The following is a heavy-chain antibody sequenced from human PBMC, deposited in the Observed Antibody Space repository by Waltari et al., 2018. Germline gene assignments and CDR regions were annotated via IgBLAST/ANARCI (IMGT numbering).Heavy chain of an antibody. Sequence: QVQLQASGPGLVRPSETLSLTCTVSGDSINKDYWSWIRQPAGKGLEWIGRISTSGSTNSNPSLKRCITMSVYMSKNQFSLKVSSVTAADTAVYYCARLYRTTTSYYSGVDLWGQGTTVTVSS. D-gene: IGHD2-2*01. CDR1: GDSINKDY. J-gene: IGHJ6*02. CDR3: ARLYRTTTSYYSGVDL. V-gene: IGHV4-4*07. CDR2: ISTSGST.